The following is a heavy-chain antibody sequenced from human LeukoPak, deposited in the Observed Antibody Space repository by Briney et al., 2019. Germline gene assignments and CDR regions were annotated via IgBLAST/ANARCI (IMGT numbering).Heavy chain of an antibody. Sequence: SVKVSCKASGFTFTSSAVQWVRQARGQRLEWIGWIVVGSGNTNYAQKFQERVTITRDMSTSTAYMELSSLRSEDTAVYYCAADAQGAMLADAFDIWGQGTMVTVSS. J-gene: IGHJ3*02. D-gene: IGHD2-2*01. CDR3: AADAQGAMLADAFDI. CDR2: IVVGSGNT. V-gene: IGHV1-58*01. CDR1: GFTFTSSA.